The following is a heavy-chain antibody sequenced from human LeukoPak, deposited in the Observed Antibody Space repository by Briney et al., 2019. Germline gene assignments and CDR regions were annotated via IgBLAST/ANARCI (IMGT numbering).Heavy chain of an antibody. D-gene: IGHD3-10*02. Sequence: GGSLRLSCATSGFTFSTYSMNWVRQAPGKGLEWISYISGTSGTIYSADSVKGRFTISRDNAKNSLYLQMNSLRAEDTAVYYCAELGITMIGGVWGKGTTVTISS. CDR1: GFTFSTYS. V-gene: IGHV3-48*04. CDR3: AELGITMIGGV. J-gene: IGHJ6*04. CDR2: ISGTSGTI.